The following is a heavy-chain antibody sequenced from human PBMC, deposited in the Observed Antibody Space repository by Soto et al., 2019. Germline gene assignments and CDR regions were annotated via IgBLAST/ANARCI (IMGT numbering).Heavy chain of an antibody. V-gene: IGHV3-64D*06. Sequence: GGSLRLSCSASGFTFSSYAMHWVRQAPGKGLEYVSAISSNGGSTYYADSVKGRFTISRDNSKNTLYLQMSSLRAEDTAVYYCVKPHPFFQWLETNWGQGTLVTVSS. D-gene: IGHD3-3*01. J-gene: IGHJ4*02. CDR3: VKPHPFFQWLETN. CDR2: ISSNGGST. CDR1: GFTFSSYA.